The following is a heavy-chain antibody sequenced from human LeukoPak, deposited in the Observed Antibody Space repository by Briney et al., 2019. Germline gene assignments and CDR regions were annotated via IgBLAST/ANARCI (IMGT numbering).Heavy chain of an antibody. J-gene: IGHJ6*02. CDR2: INHSGST. Sequence: PSETLSLTCAVYGGSFSGYYWSWIRQPPGKGLEWIGEINHSGSTNYNPSPKSRVTISEDTSKNQFSLKLSSVTAADTAVYYCAGIWVRYGSGSYIHYYGMDVWGQGTTVTVSS. D-gene: IGHD3-10*01. CDR3: AGIWVRYGSGSYIHYYGMDV. CDR1: GGSFSGYY. V-gene: IGHV4-34*01.